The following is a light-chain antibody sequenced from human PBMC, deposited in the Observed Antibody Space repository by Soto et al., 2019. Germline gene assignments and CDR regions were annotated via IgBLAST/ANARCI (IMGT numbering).Light chain of an antibody. V-gene: IGKV3-20*01. CDR2: GAS. J-gene: IGKJ4*01. CDR1: QSVSSSY. CDR3: QERGAWPRAT. Sequence: EIVLTQSPGTLSLSPGERATLSCRASQSVSSSYLAWYQQKPGQAPRLLIYGASSRATGIPDRFSGSGSGTDFTLTISRLEPEDFAVYYCQERGAWPRATFGGGTRVDIK.